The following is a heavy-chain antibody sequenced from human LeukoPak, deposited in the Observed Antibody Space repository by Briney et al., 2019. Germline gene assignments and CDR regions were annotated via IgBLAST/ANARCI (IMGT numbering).Heavy chain of an antibody. D-gene: IGHD6-13*01. V-gene: IGHV3-23*01. Sequence: GGSLRLSCAASGFTFSSHAMSWVRQAPGKGLEWVSAITSGSGSNVYCTDSLKGRFTISRDNSKNTLYLQMNSLRAEDTAVYYCARHGSWSFDYWGQGTLVTVSA. CDR2: ITSGSGSNV. CDR3: ARHGSWSFDY. J-gene: IGHJ4*02. CDR1: GFTFSSHA.